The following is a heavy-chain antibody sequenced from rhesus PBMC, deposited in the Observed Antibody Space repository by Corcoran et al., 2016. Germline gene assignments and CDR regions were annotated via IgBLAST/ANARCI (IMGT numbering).Heavy chain of an antibody. CDR2: IDPSDSDT. Sequence: EVQLVQSGAEVKRPGESLKISCKTSGYSFTSYWISWVRQMPGKGLEWMGAIDPSDSDTRYNPPFQGQVTISADKSISTAYLQWSRLKASDTATYYCARDTGLDYWGQGVLVTVSS. J-gene: IGHJ4*01. CDR1: GYSFTSYW. D-gene: IGHD3S6*01. V-gene: IGHV5-20*01. CDR3: ARDTGLDY.